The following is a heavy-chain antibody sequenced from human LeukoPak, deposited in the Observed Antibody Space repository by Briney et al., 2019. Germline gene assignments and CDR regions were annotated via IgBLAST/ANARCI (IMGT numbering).Heavy chain of an antibody. V-gene: IGHV3-7*01. J-gene: IGHJ4*02. CDR2: INEHETVK. Sequence: PGGSLRLSCAASGFIFGNTWMTWIRQAPGRAPEWVAMINEHETVKWDVESVRGRFTVSRDNAKNTLYLQMNSLRVEDTAVYYCARGSGRQSLEDKFWGQGNMVTVSP. CDR1: GFIFGNTW. CDR3: ARGSGRQSLEDKF. D-gene: IGHD1-1*01.